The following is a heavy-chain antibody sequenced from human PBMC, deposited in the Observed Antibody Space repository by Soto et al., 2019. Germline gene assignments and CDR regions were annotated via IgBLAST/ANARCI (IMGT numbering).Heavy chain of an antibody. CDR3: ASRYYGDYGPYYYYYYMDV. CDR1: GFTFSSYG. CDR2: IWYDGSNK. V-gene: IGHV3-33*01. D-gene: IGHD4-17*01. Sequence: GGSLRLSCAASGFTFSSYGMHWVRQAPGKGLEWVAVIWYDGSNKYYADSVKGRFTISRDNAKNTLYLQMNSLRAEDTAVYYCASRYYGDYGPYYYYYYMDVWGKGTTVTVSS. J-gene: IGHJ6*03.